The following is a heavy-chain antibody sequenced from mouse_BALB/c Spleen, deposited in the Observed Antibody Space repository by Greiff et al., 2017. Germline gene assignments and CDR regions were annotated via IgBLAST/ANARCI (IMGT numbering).Heavy chain of an antibody. CDR2: IWSGGST. CDR3: ASPITTVVEDAMDY. Sequence: VKLQESGPGLVQPSQSLSITCTVSGFSLTSYGVHWVRQSPGKGLEWLGVIWSGGSTDYNAAFISRLSISKDNSKSQVFFKMNSLQADDTAIYYCASPITTVVEDAMDYWGQGTSVTVSS. D-gene: IGHD1-1*01. V-gene: IGHV2-4-1*01. CDR1: GFSLTSYG. J-gene: IGHJ4*01.